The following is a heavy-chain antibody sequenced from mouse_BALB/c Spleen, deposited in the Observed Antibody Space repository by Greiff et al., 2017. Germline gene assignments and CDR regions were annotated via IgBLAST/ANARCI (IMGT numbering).Heavy chain of an antibody. CDR2: ISTYYGNT. V-gene: IGHV1-67*01. CDR1: GYTFTDYA. J-gene: IGHJ1*01. CDR3: ARGVTTVAGYFDV. D-gene: IGHD1-1*01. Sequence: QVQLKESGPELVRPGVSVKISCKGSGYTFTDYAMHWVKQSHAKSLEWIGVISTYYGNTNYNQKFKGKATMTVDKSSSTAYMELARLTSEDSAIYYCARGVTTVAGYFDVWGAGTTVTVSS.